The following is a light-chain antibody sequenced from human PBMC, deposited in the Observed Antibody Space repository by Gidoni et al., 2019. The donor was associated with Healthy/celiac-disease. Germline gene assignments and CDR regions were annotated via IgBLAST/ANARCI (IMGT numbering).Light chain of an antibody. CDR3: QQSYSTPET. J-gene: IGKJ2*01. CDR1: QSISSY. CDR2: AAS. V-gene: IGKV1-39*01. Sequence: DIQMTQSPSSLSASVGDRVTITCRASQSISSYLNWYQQKPGKAPKLLIYAASSLQSGVPSMFRGSGSGTDFNLTISSLQTEDFANYYCQQSYSTPETFGQGTKLEIK.